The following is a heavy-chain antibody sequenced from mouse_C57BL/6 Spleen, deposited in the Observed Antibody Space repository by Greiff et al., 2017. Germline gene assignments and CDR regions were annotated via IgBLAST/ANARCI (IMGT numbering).Heavy chain of an antibody. J-gene: IGHJ4*01. CDR2: IYPGDGDT. CDR1: GYAFSSYW. V-gene: IGHV1-80*01. D-gene: IGHD3-3*01. CDR3: ARRAYYYAMDY. Sequence: VQLQQSGAELVKPGASVKISCKASGYAFSSYWMNWVKQRPGTGLEWIGQIYPGDGDTNYNGKFKGKATLTADKSSSTAYMQLSSLTSEDSAVYFCARRAYYYAMDYWGQGTSVTVSS.